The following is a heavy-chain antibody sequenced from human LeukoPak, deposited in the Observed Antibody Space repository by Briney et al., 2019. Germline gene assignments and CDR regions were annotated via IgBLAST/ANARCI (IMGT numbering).Heavy chain of an antibody. CDR2: IYYSGST. V-gene: IGHV4-59*08. D-gene: IGHD3-22*01. CDR3: ARRRNYYDSSGYAPQNAFDI. J-gene: IGHJ3*02. Sequence: SETLSLTCTVSGGSISSYYWSWIRQPPGKGLEWSGYIYYSGSTNYNPSLKSRVTISVDTSKHHFSLKLSSVTAADTAVYYCARRRNYYDSSGYAPQNAFDIWGQGTMVTVSS. CDR1: GGSISSYY.